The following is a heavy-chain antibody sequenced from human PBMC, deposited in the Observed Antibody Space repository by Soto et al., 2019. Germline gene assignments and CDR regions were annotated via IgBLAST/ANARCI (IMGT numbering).Heavy chain of an antibody. CDR3: FWEEAAGKWF. CDR2: MNPNSGNT. CDR1: GYTFTIYE. V-gene: IGHV1-8*01. Sequence: GVSAKVSCKSSGYTFTIYEVNVLLQDIGQGLEWMGWMNPNSGNTGYAQKFQGRVTMTRNTSISTAYMELSSLRSEDTAVYYCFWEEAAGKWF. D-gene: IGHD3-10*01. J-gene: IGHJ5*01.